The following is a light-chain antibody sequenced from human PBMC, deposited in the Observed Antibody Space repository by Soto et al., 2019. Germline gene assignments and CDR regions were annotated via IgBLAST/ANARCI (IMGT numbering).Light chain of an antibody. CDR2: EVN. CDR1: SSDVGGYNY. V-gene: IGLV2-8*01. Sequence: QSALTQPPSASGSPGQSVAISCTGTSSDVGGYNYVSWYQQHPGKAPKLMIYEVNKRPSGVPDRFSGSKSGASAALVITGLRADDEADYYCQSYDNNVSGWVFGGGTKLTVL. CDR3: QSYDNNVSGWV. J-gene: IGLJ3*02.